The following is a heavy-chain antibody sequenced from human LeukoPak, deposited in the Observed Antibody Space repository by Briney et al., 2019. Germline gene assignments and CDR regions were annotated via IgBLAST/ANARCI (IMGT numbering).Heavy chain of an antibody. CDR2: IIGSGGTT. Sequence: GGSPRLSCAASGFTFSSYDMNWIRQAPGKGLEWVSSIIGSGGTTYYADSVKGRFTVSRDNPKNTLYLQMHSLRVEDTAVYYCAKDASYSSSWYGLDYWGQGTLVTVSS. J-gene: IGHJ4*02. D-gene: IGHD6-13*01. CDR1: GFTFSSYD. V-gene: IGHV3-23*01. CDR3: AKDASYSSSWYGLDY.